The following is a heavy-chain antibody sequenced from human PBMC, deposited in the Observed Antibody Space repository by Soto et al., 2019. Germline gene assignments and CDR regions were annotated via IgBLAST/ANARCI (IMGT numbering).Heavy chain of an antibody. D-gene: IGHD2-21*02. CDR2: INPSGGST. CDR1: GYTFTSYY. Sequence: RASVKVSCKASGYTFTSYYMHWVRQAPGQGLEWMGIINPSGGSTSYAQKFQGRVTMTRDTSTSTVYMELSSLRSEDTAVYYCARGNCGGDCYSQSSGYYYYGMDVWGQGTTVTVSS. CDR3: ARGNCGGDCYSQSSGYYYYGMDV. J-gene: IGHJ6*02. V-gene: IGHV1-46*01.